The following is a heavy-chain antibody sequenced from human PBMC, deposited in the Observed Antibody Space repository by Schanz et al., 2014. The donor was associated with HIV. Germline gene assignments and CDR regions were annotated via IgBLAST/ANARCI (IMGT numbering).Heavy chain of an antibody. D-gene: IGHD2-2*01. V-gene: IGHV3-30*18. CDR1: GFTFSNYG. J-gene: IGHJ4*02. CDR2: ISYDGSYK. CDR3: AKSTWVDN. Sequence: QVRLVASGGGVVQPGRSLRLSCAASGFTFSNYGMHWVRQAPGKGLEWVALISYDGSYKYYADSVKGRFTISRDNSKNTLYLQMDSLRAEDTALYFCAKSTWVDNCGQGTLVTVSS.